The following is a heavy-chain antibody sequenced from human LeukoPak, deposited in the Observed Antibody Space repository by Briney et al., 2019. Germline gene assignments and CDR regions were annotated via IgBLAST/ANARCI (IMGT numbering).Heavy chain of an antibody. D-gene: IGHD3-16*01. CDR3: ARDSPKGGEFDC. V-gene: IGHV3-48*03. Sequence: AVYLCLSCTTSGFTFCTYELKWLRQAPGKGLDWVSYISSSGSNVSYTVSVRGRFTIDRDNTTNYLYLSMLRPRATDVSFYSCARDSPKGGEFDCWGQGTLVTVSS. CDR2: ISSSGSNV. J-gene: IGHJ4*02. CDR1: GFTFCTYE.